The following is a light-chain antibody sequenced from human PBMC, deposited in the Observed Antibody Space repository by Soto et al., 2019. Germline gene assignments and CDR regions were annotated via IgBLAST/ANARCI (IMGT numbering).Light chain of an antibody. J-gene: IGKJ2*01. CDR3: QQYSSSPYT. CDR2: GAS. V-gene: IGKV3-20*01. CDR1: QRVSSSY. Sequence: EIVLTQSPGTLSLSPGERATLSCRASQRVSSSYLAWYQQRPGQAPSLLIYGASNRATGIPDRFSGSGSGTDFTLTISSLEPEDIAVYYCQQYSSSPYTFGQGTKLEIK.